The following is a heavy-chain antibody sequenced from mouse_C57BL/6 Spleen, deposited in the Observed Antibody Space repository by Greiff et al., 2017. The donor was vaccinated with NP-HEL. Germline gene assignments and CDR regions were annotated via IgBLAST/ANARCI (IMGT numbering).Heavy chain of an antibody. V-gene: IGHV1-39*01. Sequence: VHVKQSGPELVKPGASVKISCKASGYSFTDYNMNWVKQSNGKSLEWIGVINPNYGTTSYNQKFKGKATLTVDQSSSTAYMQLNSLTSEDSAVYYCEADGSSFFDYWGQGTTLTVSS. CDR2: INPNYGTT. CDR1: GYSFTDYN. J-gene: IGHJ2*01. CDR3: EADGSSFFDY. D-gene: IGHD1-1*01.